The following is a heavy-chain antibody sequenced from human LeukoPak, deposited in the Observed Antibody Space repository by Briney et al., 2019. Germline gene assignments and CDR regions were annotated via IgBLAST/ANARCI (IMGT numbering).Heavy chain of an antibody. J-gene: IGHJ4*02. CDR2: IRYDGSNK. D-gene: IGHD3-3*01. Sequence: GGSLRLSCAASGFTFSSYSMNWVRQAPGKGLEWVAFIRYDGSNKYDADSAKGRFTISRDNSKNTLYLQMNSLRAEDTAVYYCARDQGTVFGYFTYWGQGTLVTVSS. CDR3: ARDQGTVFGYFTY. CDR1: GFTFSSYS. V-gene: IGHV3-30*02.